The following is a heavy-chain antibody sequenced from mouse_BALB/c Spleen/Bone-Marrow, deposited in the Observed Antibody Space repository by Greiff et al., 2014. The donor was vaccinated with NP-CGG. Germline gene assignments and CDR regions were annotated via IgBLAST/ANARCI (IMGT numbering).Heavy chain of an antibody. CDR3: ARGGDNFAWFAY. CDR2: VDPSDGYT. CDR1: GYTFTTYW. Sequence: QVQLKESGAELVTPGASVKLSCKASGYTFTTYWMHWVKQRPGYGLEWIGQVDPSDGYTNYSQMFKGKATLTVDKSSSTAYMQLSSLSSEDSAVYYCARGGDNFAWFAYWGQGTLVTVSA. D-gene: IGHD1-3*01. J-gene: IGHJ3*01. V-gene: IGHV1-69*02.